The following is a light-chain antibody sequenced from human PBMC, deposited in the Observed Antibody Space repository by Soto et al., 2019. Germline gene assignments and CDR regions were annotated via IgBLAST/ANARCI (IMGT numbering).Light chain of an antibody. J-gene: IGLJ1*01. CDR2: EGS. V-gene: IGLV2-23*01. CDR3: CSYAGSSNV. CDR1: SSDVGSYNL. Sequence: QSVLTQPASVSGSPGQSITISCTGTSSDVGSYNLVSWYQQHPGKAPKLMIYEGSKRPSGVSNRFSGSKPGNTASLTISGLQAEDEADYYCCSYAGSSNVFGTGTKVTVL.